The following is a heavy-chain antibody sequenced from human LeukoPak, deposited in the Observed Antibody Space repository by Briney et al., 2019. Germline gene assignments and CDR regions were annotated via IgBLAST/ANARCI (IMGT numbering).Heavy chain of an antibody. V-gene: IGHV3-21*01. D-gene: IGHD1-26*01. CDR3: ARDPYSGSYGDYYYYYMDV. CDR2: ITSTSSYI. J-gene: IGHJ6*03. CDR1: RFTFSSYS. Sequence: GGSLRLSCAASRFTFSSYSMNWVRQAPGKGLEWVSSITSTSSYIYYADSVKGRFTISRDNAENSLYLQMNSLRAEDTAVYYCARDPYSGSYGDYYYYYMDVWGKGTTVTISS.